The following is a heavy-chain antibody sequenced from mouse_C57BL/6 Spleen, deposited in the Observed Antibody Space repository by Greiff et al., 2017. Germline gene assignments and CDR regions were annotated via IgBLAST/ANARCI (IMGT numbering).Heavy chain of an antibody. CDR2: IDPANGDT. V-gene: IGHV14-4*01. J-gene: IGHJ3*01. CDR1: GFNIKDDY. CDR3: TTYYGSSWFAY. Sequence: EVQLQQSGAELVRPGASVKLSCTASGFNIKDDYMHWVKQSPEQGLEWIGWIDPANGDTEYASKFQGKATITADTSSNTAYLQLSSLTSEDTAVYYCTTYYGSSWFAYWGQGTLVTVSA. D-gene: IGHD1-1*01.